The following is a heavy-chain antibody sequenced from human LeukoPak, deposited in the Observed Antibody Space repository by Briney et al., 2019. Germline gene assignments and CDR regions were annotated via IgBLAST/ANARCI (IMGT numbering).Heavy chain of an antibody. Sequence: GGSLRLSCAASGFTFSSYGMHWVRQAPGKGLEWVAVISYDGSNKYYADPVKGRFTISRDNSKNTLYLQMNSLRAEDTAVYYCAKASHDYWGQGTLVTVSS. J-gene: IGHJ4*02. CDR2: ISYDGSNK. CDR3: AKASHDY. CDR1: GFTFSSYG. V-gene: IGHV3-30*18.